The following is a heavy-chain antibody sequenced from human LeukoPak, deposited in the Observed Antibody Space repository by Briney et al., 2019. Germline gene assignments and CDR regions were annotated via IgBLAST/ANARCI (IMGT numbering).Heavy chain of an antibody. CDR1: GGSFSGYY. CDR2: INHSGST. Sequence: SETLSLTCAVYGGSFSGYYWSWIRQPPGKGLEWIGEINHSGSTNYNPSIKRRVTISFDTSNNQFSLQLSCVNAADTTGCCSSRRTDYDIRGSDYYYYGMDVWGQGTTVTVSS. CDR3: SRRTDYDIRGSDYYYYGMDV. D-gene: IGHD3-10*02. J-gene: IGHJ6*02. V-gene: IGHV4-34*01.